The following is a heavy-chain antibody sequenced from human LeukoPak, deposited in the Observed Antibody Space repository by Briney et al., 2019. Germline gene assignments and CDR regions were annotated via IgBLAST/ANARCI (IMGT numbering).Heavy chain of an antibody. CDR1: GFTFSNYA. V-gene: IGHV3-30*02. CDR2: IRFNGN. J-gene: IGHJ4*02. Sequence: QTGGSLRLSCAASGFTFSNYAIHWVRQAPGKGLEWVASIRFNGNFYADYVKGRFTISRDNSKSTVSLQMDTLRTEDTALYCCARENWDFDFWGQGTLVTVSS. D-gene: IGHD7-27*01. CDR3: ARENWDFDF.